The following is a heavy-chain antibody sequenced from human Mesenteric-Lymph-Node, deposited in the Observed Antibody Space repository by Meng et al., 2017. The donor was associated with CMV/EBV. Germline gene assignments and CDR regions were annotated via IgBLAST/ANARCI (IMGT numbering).Heavy chain of an antibody. D-gene: IGHD3-9*01. J-gene: IGHJ4*02. Sequence: YTFTRYDINWVRQATGQGLEWMGWMNPNSGNTGYAQNFQGRVSMTRNTSISTAYMELSSLRSEDTAVYYCARVGFGYYDILTGYYSGYWGQGTLVTVSS. CDR3: ARVGFGYYDILTGYYSGY. V-gene: IGHV1-8*01. CDR2: MNPNSGNT. CDR1: YTFTRYD.